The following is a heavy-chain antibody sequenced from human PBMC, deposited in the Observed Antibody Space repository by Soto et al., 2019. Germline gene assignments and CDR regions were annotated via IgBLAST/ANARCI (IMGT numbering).Heavy chain of an antibody. Sequence: GASVEVSCEDSGYALTSYGMSWVRQSPGQGLEWMGWISAYNGNTNYAQKLQGRVTMTTDTSTSTAYMELRSLRSDDTAVYYCARGRIAVAGLNYYYYFGMDVWGQGTTVTVSS. CDR1: GYALTSYG. CDR3: ARGRIAVAGLNYYYYFGMDV. D-gene: IGHD6-19*01. V-gene: IGHV1-18*01. J-gene: IGHJ6*02. CDR2: ISAYNGNT.